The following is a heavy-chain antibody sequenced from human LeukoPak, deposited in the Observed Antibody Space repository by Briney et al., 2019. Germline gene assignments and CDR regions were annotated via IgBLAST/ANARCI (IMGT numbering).Heavy chain of an antibody. V-gene: IGHV4-4*07. CDR3: ATMLGPTLGDY. Sequence: SETLSLTCTVSGGFINSYYWAWIRQPAGKGLEWIGHFYSSGSTNYNPSLKSRLTMSVDTSKSQFSLNLRSVTAADTAIYYCATMLGPTLGDYWGQGALVTVSS. D-gene: IGHD1-26*01. J-gene: IGHJ4*02. CDR2: FYSSGST. CDR1: GGFINSYY.